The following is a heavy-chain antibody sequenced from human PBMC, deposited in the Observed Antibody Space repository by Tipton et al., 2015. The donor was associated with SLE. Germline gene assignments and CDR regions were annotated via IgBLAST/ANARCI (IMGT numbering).Heavy chain of an antibody. CDR1: GGSISSYY. D-gene: IGHD6-13*01. CDR3: ARGAAAGRWYFDL. CDR2: IYYSGST. J-gene: IGHJ2*01. Sequence: TLSLTCTVSGGSISSYYWSWIRQPPGKGLEWIGYIYYSGSTNYNPSLKSRVTISVDTSKNQFSLKLSSVTAADTAVFYCARGAAAGRWYFDLWGRGTLVTVSS. V-gene: IGHV4-59*12.